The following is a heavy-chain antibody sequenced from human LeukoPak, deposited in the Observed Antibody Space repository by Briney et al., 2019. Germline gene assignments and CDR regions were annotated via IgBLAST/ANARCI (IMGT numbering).Heavy chain of an antibody. Sequence: PSETLSLTCTVSGGSMSSGSYWTWTRQPAGKGLEWIGLIYTSGGTNYNPSLKSRVTISLDLSRNQFSLKLNSVTAADTAVYYCVREFGDWGQGTLVTVSP. V-gene: IGHV4-61*02. CDR3: VREFGD. CDR2: IYTSGGT. J-gene: IGHJ4*02. CDR1: GGSMSSGSY.